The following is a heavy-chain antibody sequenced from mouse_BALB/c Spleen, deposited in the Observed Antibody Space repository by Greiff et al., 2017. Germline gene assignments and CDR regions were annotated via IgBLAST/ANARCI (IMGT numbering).Heavy chain of an antibody. CDR1: GYSITSDYA. D-gene: IGHD1-1*01. Sequence: DVQLQESGPGLVKSSQSLSLTCTVTGYSITSDYAWNWIRQFPGNKLEWMGYISYSGSTSYNPSLKSRISITRDTSKNQFFLQLNSVTTEDTATYYCARDDHYYGSRYFDVWGAGTTVTVSS. J-gene: IGHJ1*01. V-gene: IGHV3-2*02. CDR3: ARDDHYYGSRYFDV. CDR2: ISYSGST.